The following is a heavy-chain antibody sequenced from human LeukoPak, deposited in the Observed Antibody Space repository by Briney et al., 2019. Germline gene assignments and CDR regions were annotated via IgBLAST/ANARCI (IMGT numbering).Heavy chain of an antibody. D-gene: IGHD1-14*01. J-gene: IGHJ3*02. V-gene: IGHV4-59*01. Sequence: PSESLSLTCTVSAGSISSYYWSWIRPPPGKGLEWIGYVYYSGSTNYNPSLKSRVTMSVDTSKNQFSLKLSSVTAADTAVYYCAREVLSAFDIWGQGTMVTVSA. CDR3: AREVLSAFDI. CDR1: AGSISSYY. CDR2: VYYSGST.